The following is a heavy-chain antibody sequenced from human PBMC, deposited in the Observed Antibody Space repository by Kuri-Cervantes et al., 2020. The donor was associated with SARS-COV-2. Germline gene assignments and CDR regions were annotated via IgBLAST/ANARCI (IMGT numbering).Heavy chain of an antibody. J-gene: IGHJ6*03. D-gene: IGHD6-13*01. CDR2: MNPNSGNT. Sequence: ASVKVSCKASGYTFTSYDINWVRQATGQGLEWMGWMNPNSGNTCYAQKFQGRVTMTRNTSISTAYMELSSLRSEDTAVYYCARGIAAAGTGYYYYMDVWGKGTTVTVSS. CDR3: ARGIAAAGTGYYYYMDV. V-gene: IGHV1-8*01. CDR1: GYTFTSYD.